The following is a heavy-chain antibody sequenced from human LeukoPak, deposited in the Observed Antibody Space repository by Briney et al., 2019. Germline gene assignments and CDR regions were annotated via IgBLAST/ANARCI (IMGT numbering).Heavy chain of an antibody. V-gene: IGHV1-69*04. CDR2: IIPILGIA. D-gene: IGHD3-9*01. J-gene: IGHJ5*02. CDR1: GGTFSSYA. CDR3: AREFWEDYDILTGYNWFDP. Sequence: SSVKVSCKASGGTFSSYAISWVRPAPGQGLEWMGRIIPILGIANYAQKFQGRVTITADKSTSTAYMELSSLRSEETAVYYCAREFWEDYDILTGYNWFDPWGQGTLVTVSS.